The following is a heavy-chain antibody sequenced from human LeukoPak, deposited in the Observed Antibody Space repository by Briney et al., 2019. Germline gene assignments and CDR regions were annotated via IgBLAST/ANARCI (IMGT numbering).Heavy chain of an antibody. V-gene: IGHV3-21*01. CDR2: ISSTSSYI. J-gene: IGHJ6*03. Sequence: GGSLRLSCAASGFTFSISMNWVRQAPGKGLEWVSSISSTSSYIYYADSVKGRFTISRDKDKNSVYLQMTSLRAEDTAVYYCARESGSRSYYYYMDVWGKGTTVTVSS. CDR1: GFTFSIS. CDR3: ARESGSRSYYYYMDV. D-gene: IGHD2-2*01.